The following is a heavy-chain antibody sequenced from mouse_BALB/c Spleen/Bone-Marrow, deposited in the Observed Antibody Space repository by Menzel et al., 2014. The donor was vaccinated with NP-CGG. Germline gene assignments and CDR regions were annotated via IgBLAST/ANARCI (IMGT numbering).Heavy chain of an antibody. CDR3: ARGGHDFSLDY. D-gene: IGHD2-4*01. J-gene: IGHJ4*01. V-gene: IGHV1-69*01. CDR2: IDTSDSYT. CDR1: GYAFTDNW. Sequence: VKLQESGAELGMPGASVKMSCKASGYAFTDNWIYWVKQRPGQGLEWIGAIDTSDSYTNYNQKFMGKASLIVDASSSTAYMQVSSLTSDDSAVYYCARGGHDFSLDYWGQGTSVTVSS.